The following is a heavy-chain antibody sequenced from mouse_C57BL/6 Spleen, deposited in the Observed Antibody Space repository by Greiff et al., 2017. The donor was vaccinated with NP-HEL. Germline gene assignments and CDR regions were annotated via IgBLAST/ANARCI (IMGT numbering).Heavy chain of an antibody. Sequence: VQLQQSGPGLVKPSQSLSLTCSVTGYSITSGYYWNWIRQFPGNKLEWMGYISYDGSNNYNPSLKNRISITRDTSKNQFFLKLNSVTTEDTATYYCARDGGFFDYWGQGTTLTVSS. CDR2: ISYDGSN. V-gene: IGHV3-6*01. J-gene: IGHJ2*01. CDR3: ARDGGFFDY. CDR1: GYSITSGYY.